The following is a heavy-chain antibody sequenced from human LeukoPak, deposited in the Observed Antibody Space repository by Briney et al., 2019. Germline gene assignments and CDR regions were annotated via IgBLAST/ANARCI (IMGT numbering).Heavy chain of an antibody. Sequence: GGSLRLSCAASGFTFSDYYMSWLRQPPGKGLEWVSTINANSGTTSYAASVGGRFTISRDNSKNTLYLQVNTLRADDTATYYCAKPISGGLAVTADWFHPWGQGTLVVVSS. CDR1: GFTFSDYY. D-gene: IGHD6-19*01. J-gene: IGHJ5*01. V-gene: IGHV3-23*01. CDR2: INANSGTT. CDR3: AKPISGGLAVTADWFHP.